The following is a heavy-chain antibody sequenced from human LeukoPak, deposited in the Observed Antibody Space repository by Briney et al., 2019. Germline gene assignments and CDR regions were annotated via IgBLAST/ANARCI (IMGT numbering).Heavy chain of an antibody. D-gene: IGHD5-18*01. CDR1: GGSFSGYY. CDR3: AAVRYSYGLYYYYGMDV. CDR2: INRSGST. V-gene: IGHV4-34*01. J-gene: IGHJ6*02. Sequence: SETLSLTCAVYGGSFSGYYWSWIRQPPGKGLEWIGEINRSGSTNYNPSLKSRVTISVDTSKNQFSLKLSSVTAADTAVYYCAAVRYSYGLYYYYGMDVWGQGTTVTVSS.